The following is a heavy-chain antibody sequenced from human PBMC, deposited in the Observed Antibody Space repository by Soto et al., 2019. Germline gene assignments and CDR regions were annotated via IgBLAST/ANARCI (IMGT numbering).Heavy chain of an antibody. J-gene: IGHJ6*02. CDR2: ISCYTGKT. Sequence: QVQVVQSGDEVKETGASVRVACKTSGYSFTAYGISWVRHAPGQGLELLGWISCYTGKTKYAQMVYSRVPKRHATSTSIASMDVPRLSSDVTAIPYCAREPPPPEVRFFEWHKLEYNGLDVWAPGTTVTVSS. CDR3: AREPPPPEVRFFEWHKLEYNGLDV. CDR1: GYSFTAYG. D-gene: IGHD3-3*01. V-gene: IGHV1-18*01.